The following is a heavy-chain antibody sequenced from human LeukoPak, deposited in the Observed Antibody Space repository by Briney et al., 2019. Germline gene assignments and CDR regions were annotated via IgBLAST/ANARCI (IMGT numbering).Heavy chain of an antibody. CDR3: ARGDTLYGSSAHAGY. D-gene: IGHD6-13*01. J-gene: IGHJ4*02. CDR1: GGTFSSYA. V-gene: IGHV1-69*06. Sequence: EASVKVSCKASGGTFSSYAISWVRQAPGQGLEWMGGIIPIFGTPNYARNFQGRVTITADTSTNTAYMELSSLRSGDTAVYYCARGDTLYGSSAHAGYWGQGTLVTVSS. CDR2: IIPIFGTP.